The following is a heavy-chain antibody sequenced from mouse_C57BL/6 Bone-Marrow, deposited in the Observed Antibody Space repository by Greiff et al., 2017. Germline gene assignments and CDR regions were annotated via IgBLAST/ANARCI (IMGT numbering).Heavy chain of an antibody. CDR1: GFNITDDY. Sequence: VQLQQSGAELVRPGASVKLSCTASGFNITDDYMHWVKQRPEQGLEWLGLIDPDNGDTEYASKFQGQATITADTSSHSAFLTLSSLTSEDTAVDYCTTITTVGDYWGQGTTLTVSS. J-gene: IGHJ2*01. D-gene: IGHD1-1*01. CDR3: TTITTVGDY. CDR2: IDPDNGDT. V-gene: IGHV14-4*01.